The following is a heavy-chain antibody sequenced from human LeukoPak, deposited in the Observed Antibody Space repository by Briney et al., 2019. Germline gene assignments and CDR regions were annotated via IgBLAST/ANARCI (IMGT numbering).Heavy chain of an antibody. Sequence: SETLSLTCAVSGGSISSSNWWSWVRQPPGKGLEWIGEINHSGSTNYNPSLKSRVTISVDTSKNQFSLKLSSVTAADTAVYYCARGGLNILYYFDYWGQGTLVTVSS. CDR3: ARGGLNILYYFDY. CDR2: INHSGST. D-gene: IGHD2-15*01. CDR1: GGSISSSNW. J-gene: IGHJ4*02. V-gene: IGHV4-4*02.